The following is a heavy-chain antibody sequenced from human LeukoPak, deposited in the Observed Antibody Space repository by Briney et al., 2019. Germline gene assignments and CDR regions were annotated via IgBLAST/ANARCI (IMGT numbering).Heavy chain of an antibody. V-gene: IGHV4-59*01. CDR1: GVSLSSYY. D-gene: IGHD3-10*01. Sequence: SETLSLTCTLSGVSLSSYYWSWIRQPPGTGLEWIGYIYYSGSTTYHPSLKSPVTISAHTSKTQISLKLSSVNAADTAVYYCAREYGSGDFDYWGQGTLVTVSS. J-gene: IGHJ4*02. CDR2: IYYSGST. CDR3: AREYGSGDFDY.